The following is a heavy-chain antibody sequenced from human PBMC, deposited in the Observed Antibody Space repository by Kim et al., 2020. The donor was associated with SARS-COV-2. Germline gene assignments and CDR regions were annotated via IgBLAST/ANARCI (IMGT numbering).Heavy chain of an antibody. CDR3: ARDSNFWSGYYI. J-gene: IGHJ4*02. D-gene: IGHD3-3*01. V-gene: IGHV4-34*01. CDR2: INHSGST. CDR1: GGSFSGYY. Sequence: SQTLSLTCAVYGGSFSGYYWSWIRQPPGKGLEWIGEINHSGSTNYNPSLKSRVTISVDTSKNQFSLKLSSVTAADTAVYYCARDSNFWSGYYIWGQGTLV.